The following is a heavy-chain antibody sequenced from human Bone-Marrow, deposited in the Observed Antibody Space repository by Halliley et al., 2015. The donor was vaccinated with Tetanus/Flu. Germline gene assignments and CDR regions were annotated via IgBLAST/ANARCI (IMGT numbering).Heavy chain of an antibody. V-gene: IGHV3-21*01. J-gene: IGHJ4*02. CDR3: ARGTSRSLFDY. CDR2: ISTSRSSM. Sequence: WVSSISTSRSSMYYADSVKGRLTISRDNAKSSLYLQMNSLRAEDTAVYYCARGTSRSLFDYWGQGTLVTVSS. D-gene: IGHD2-2*01.